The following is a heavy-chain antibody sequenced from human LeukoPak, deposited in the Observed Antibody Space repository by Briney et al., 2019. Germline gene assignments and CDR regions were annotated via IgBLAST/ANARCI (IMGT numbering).Heavy chain of an antibody. J-gene: IGHJ4*02. CDR3: ARDYPRITFGGVIVHYFDY. CDR1: GFTFSSYE. Sequence: PGGSLRLSCAASGFTFSSYEMNWVRQAPGKGLEWVSYISSSGSTIYYADSVKCRFTISRDNAKNSLYLQMNSLRAEDTAVYYCARDYPRITFGGVIVHYFDYWGQGTLVTVSS. V-gene: IGHV3-48*03. D-gene: IGHD3-16*02. CDR2: ISSSGSTI.